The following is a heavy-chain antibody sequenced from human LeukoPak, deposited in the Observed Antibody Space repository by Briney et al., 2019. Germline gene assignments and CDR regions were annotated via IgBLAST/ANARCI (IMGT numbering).Heavy chain of an antibody. Sequence: GGSLRLSCAASGSTFSNYAMAWVRQAPGKGLEWVSTIVGGGHGTYYVDSVKGRFAVSRDNSMNTLYLHMSSLRADDAAVYYCAKGRAAGLLDWFDPGAREPWSPS. CDR3: AKGRAAGLLDWFDP. J-gene: IGHJ5*02. CDR2: IVGGGHGT. CDR1: GSTFSNYA. V-gene: IGHV3-23*01. D-gene: IGHD6-19*01.